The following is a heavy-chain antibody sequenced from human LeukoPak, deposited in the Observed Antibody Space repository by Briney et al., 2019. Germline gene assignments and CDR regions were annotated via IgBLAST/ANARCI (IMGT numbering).Heavy chain of an antibody. V-gene: IGHV3-74*01. CDR1: GFTFFSYW. CDR2: INSDGGIT. Sequence: PGGSLRLSCAASGFTFFSYWMHWVRQVPGKGLMWVSRINSDGGITNYADSVKGRFTISRDNAKNSLYLQMNSLRAEDTAVYYCAKDRCSNGIGCYYYYMDVWGKGTTVTISS. J-gene: IGHJ6*03. CDR3: AKDRCSNGIGCYYYYMDV. D-gene: IGHD2-8*01.